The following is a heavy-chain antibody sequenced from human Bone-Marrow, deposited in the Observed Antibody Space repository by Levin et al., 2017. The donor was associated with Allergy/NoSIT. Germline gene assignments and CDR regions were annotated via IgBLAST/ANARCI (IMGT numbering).Heavy chain of an antibody. CDR1: GGSISSYY. V-gene: IGHV4-59*01. CDR3: ARVRRGEWLRSNYYYYGMDV. Sequence: SETLSLTCTVSGGSISSYYWSWIRQPPGKGLEWIGYIYYSGSTNYNPSLKSRVTISVDTSKNQFSLKLSSVTAADTAVYYCARVRRGEWLRSNYYYYGMDVWGQGTTVTVSS. D-gene: IGHD5-12*01. CDR2: IYYSGST. J-gene: IGHJ6*02.